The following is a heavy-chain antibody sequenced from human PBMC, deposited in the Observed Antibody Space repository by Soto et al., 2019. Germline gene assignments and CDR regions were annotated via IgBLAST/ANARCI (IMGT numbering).Heavy chain of an antibody. CDR3: ATSVQYCQGPTCCPEAFDL. D-gene: IGHD4-4*01. V-gene: IGHV3-30*03. J-gene: IGHJ3*01. Sequence: QVQLVESGGGVVQPGRSLRLSCAASGFTFSDAGMHWVRQAPGKGLEWVAAISHDGSNKFYPESLRARFTISRDNSNNMLYLQMNSLRTEDTALYYCATSVQYCQGPTCCPEAFDLWGQGTGLTVSS. CDR2: ISHDGSNK. CDR1: GFTFSDAG.